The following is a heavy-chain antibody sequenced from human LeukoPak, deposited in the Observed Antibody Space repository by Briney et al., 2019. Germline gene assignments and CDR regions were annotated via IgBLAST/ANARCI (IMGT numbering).Heavy chain of an antibody. Sequence: GGSLRLSCAASGFTFSDYYMSWIRQAPGKGLEWVSYISSCSSYTNYADSVKGRFTISRDNAKNSLYLQMNSLGAEDTAVYYCARTLVLLWFGELPQIDAFDIWGQGTMVTVSS. V-gene: IGHV3-11*06. CDR1: GFTFSDYY. CDR2: ISSCSSYT. D-gene: IGHD3-10*01. CDR3: ARTLVLLWFGELPQIDAFDI. J-gene: IGHJ3*02.